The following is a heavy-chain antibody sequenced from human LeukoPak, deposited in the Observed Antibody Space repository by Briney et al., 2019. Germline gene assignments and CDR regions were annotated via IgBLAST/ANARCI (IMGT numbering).Heavy chain of an antibody. CDR1: GYTFTSYY. J-gene: IGHJ5*02. D-gene: IGHD3-10*01. V-gene: IGHV1-2*02. Sequence: ASVKLSCKSSGYTFTSYYMHWVRQAPGQGLEWMGWINPNSGGTNYAQKFQGRVTMSRDTYISTAYMELSRLRSDETAVYYCASDPITVGENWFDPWGQGTLVTVSS. CDR3: ASDPITVGENWFDP. CDR2: INPNSGGT.